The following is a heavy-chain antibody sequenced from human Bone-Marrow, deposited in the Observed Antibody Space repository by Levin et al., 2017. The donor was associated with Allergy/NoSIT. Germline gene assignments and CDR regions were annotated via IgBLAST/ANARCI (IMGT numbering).Heavy chain of an antibody. J-gene: IGHJ5*02. CDR3: ARDESEEDKAWWLGP. Sequence: GESLKISCKASGYTFTSHYMHWVRQAPGQGLEWMAIINPNGGSTSYAQNFQGRVTLTRDTSTSTVYMELSSLRSDDTAVYYCARDESEEDKAWWLGPWDQGTLVTVSS. V-gene: IGHV1-46*01. CDR1: GYTFTSHY. CDR2: INPNGGST.